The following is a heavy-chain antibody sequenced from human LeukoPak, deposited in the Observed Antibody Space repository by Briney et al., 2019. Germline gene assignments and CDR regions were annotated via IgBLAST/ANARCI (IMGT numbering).Heavy chain of an antibody. D-gene: IGHD3-22*01. Sequence: GGSLRLSCAASGFTFSIYGMSWVRQASGKGLEWVGFIRSKAYGGTTEYAASVKDRFTISRDDSKSIAYLQMNRLITEDTAVYYCTRANDDSSGFYYSGYWGQGTLVPVSS. CDR2: IRSKAYGGTT. J-gene: IGHJ4*02. CDR3: TRANDDSSGFYYSGY. V-gene: IGHV3-49*04. CDR1: GFTFSIYG.